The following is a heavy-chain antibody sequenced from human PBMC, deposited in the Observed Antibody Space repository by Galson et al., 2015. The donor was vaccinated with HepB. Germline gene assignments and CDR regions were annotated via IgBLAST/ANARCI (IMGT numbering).Heavy chain of an antibody. V-gene: IGHV1-2*02. CDR1: GYTFTGYY. Sequence: SVKVSCKASGYTFTGYYMHWVRQAPGQGLEWMGWINPNSGGTNYAQKFQGRVTMTRDTSISTAYMELSRLRSDDTAVYYCARVPYYDSSGYYYSYWGQGTLVTVSS. J-gene: IGHJ4*02. CDR2: INPNSGGT. D-gene: IGHD3-22*01. CDR3: ARVPYYDSSGYYYSY.